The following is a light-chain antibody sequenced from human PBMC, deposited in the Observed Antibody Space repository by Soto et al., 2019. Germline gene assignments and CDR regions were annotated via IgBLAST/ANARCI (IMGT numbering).Light chain of an antibody. V-gene: IGKV1-33*01. CDR1: QDISNH. Sequence: DLQMTQSPSSLSASVGDRVTITCQASQDISNHLIWYQQKPGKAPSVLIYDASTLETGVPSRFRGTESGTEFTLTITSLQPDDVATYYCQQHHNLPLTFGPGSTVDIK. J-gene: IGKJ3*01. CDR2: DAS. CDR3: QQHHNLPLT.